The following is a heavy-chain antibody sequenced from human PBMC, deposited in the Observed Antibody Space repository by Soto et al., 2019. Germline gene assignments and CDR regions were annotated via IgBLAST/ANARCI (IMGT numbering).Heavy chain of an antibody. CDR2: IIPMFDIV. CDR1: GDTFGTYP. CDR3: ATEASHEYFEQ. Sequence: GASVKVSCKASGDTFGTYPVSWVRQAPGQGLEWMGGIIPMFDIVHFAQTFEGRVTITADEFSNTVYMELSSLRSDDTAVYYCATEASHEYFEQWGKGTLVTVS. D-gene: IGHD3-9*01. J-gene: IGHJ4*02. V-gene: IGHV1-69*13.